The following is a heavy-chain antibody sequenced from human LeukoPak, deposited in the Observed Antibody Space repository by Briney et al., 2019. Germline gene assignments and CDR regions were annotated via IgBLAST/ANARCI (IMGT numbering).Heavy chain of an antibody. V-gene: IGHV4-4*07. CDR2: IYTSGST. CDR3: ASTDIVATISKGTFAY. Sequence: PSETLSLTCTVSGGSISSYYWSWIRQPAGKGLEWIGRIYTSGSTNYNPSLKSRVTMSVDTSKNQFSLKLSSVTAADTAVYYCASTDIVATISKGTFAYWGQGTLVTVSS. CDR1: GGSISSYY. D-gene: IGHD5-12*01. J-gene: IGHJ4*02.